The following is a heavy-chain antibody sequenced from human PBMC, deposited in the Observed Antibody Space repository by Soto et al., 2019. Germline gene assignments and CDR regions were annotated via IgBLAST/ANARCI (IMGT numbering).Heavy chain of an antibody. CDR2: ILSTGET. J-gene: IGHJ4*02. V-gene: IGHV2-26*01. CDR3: ARIDYTGSPLIDY. Sequence: SGPTLVNPTETLTLTCSVSGFSLTLGRMAVTWIRQPPGKALEWLAHILSTGETSYATSLKTRATISKDISKSQVLLTMTNVDPVDTATYFCARIDYTGSPLIDYWGQGTLVTVSS. D-gene: IGHD1-26*01. CDR1: GFSLTLGRMA.